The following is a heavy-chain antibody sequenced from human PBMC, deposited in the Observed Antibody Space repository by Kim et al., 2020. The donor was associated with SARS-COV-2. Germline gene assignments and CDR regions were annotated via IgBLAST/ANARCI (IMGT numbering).Heavy chain of an antibody. Sequence: GGSLRLSCAASGFTFSSYAMHWVRQAPGKGLEWVAVISYDGSNKYYADSVKGRFTISRDNSKNTLYLQMNSLRAEDTAVYYCARDKDDILGGGPFDYWG. CDR2: ISYDGSNK. V-gene: IGHV3-30-3*01. CDR1: GFTFSSYA. CDR3: ARDKDDILGGGPFDY. D-gene: IGHD3-9*01. J-gene: IGHJ4*01.